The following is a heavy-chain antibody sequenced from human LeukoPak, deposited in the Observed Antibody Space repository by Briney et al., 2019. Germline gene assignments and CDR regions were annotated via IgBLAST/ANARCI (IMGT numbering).Heavy chain of an antibody. CDR1: GGSFSSTSYY. J-gene: IGHJ4*02. V-gene: IGHV4-39*01. CDR2: IYYSGIT. Sequence: PSETLSLTCTVSGGSFSSTSYYWGWVRQPPGKGLEWIGTIYYSGITYYNPSLKSRVAISIDTSKNQLSLKLSSVTAADTAVYYCASPGEPGEAGKYYFDYWGQGTLVTVSS. D-gene: IGHD3-10*01. CDR3: ASPGEPGEAGKYYFDY.